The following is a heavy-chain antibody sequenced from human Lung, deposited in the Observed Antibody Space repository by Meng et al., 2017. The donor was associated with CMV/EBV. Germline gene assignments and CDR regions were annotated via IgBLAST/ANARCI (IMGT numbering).Heavy chain of an antibody. CDR1: GVSVSNDDYH. D-gene: IGHD1-26*01. CDR2: LYSTGTD. J-gene: IGHJ4*02. V-gene: IGHV4-61*08. CDR3: VAYLVGIGGLGY. Sequence: GSLRLXXSVSGVSVSNDDYHWSWIRQSPGKGLEWIGQLYSTGTDTFNPSLMSRVTISKDTSKNRFSLTLTSVTAADTAVYFCVAYLVGIGGLGYWGQGRXVTVSS.